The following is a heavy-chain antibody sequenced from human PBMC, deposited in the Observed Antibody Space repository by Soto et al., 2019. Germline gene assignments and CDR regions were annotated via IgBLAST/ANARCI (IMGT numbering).Heavy chain of an antibody. V-gene: IGHV5-51*01. CDR3: AKDRVSEHNNGWPQGS. D-gene: IGHD6-19*01. Sequence: PGESLKISCKGSGYSFTSYWIGWVRQMPGKGLEWMGIIYPGDSDTRYSPSFQGQVTISADKSISTAYLQWSSLKASDTAMYYCAKDRVSEHNNGWPQGSWGQGTQVTVSS. CDR2: IYPGDSDT. CDR1: GYSFTSYW. J-gene: IGHJ4*02.